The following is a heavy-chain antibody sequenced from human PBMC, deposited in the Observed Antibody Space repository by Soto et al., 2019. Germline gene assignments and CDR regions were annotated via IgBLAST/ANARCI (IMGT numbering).Heavy chain of an antibody. J-gene: IGHJ4*02. CDR1: GGSISSYY. CDR3: ARDGGDSGYDFGY. D-gene: IGHD5-12*01. V-gene: IGHV4-59*01. CDR2: IYYTGST. Sequence: QVQLQESGPGLVKPSETLSLTCTVSGGSISSYYWSWIRQPPGKGLEWIGYIYYTGSTNYNPSLKSRVTISVDTSKNQFSLKLSSVTAADTAVYYCARDGGDSGYDFGYWGQGTLVTVSS.